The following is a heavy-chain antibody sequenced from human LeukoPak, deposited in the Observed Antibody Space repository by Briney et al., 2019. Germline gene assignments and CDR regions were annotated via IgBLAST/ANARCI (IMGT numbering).Heavy chain of an antibody. D-gene: IGHD6-19*01. Sequence: SETLSLTCTVSGGSISSYYWSWIRLPPGKGLEWIGYIYYSGSTNYNPSLKSRVTISVDTSKNQFSLKLSSVTAADTAVYYCARVPVTVAGNNWFDPWGQGTLVTVSS. V-gene: IGHV4-59*01. CDR1: GGSISSYY. CDR3: ARVPVTVAGNNWFDP. J-gene: IGHJ5*02. CDR2: IYYSGST.